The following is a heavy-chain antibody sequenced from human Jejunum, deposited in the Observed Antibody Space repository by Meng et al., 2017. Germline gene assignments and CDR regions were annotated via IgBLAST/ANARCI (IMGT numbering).Heavy chain of an antibody. J-gene: IGHJ4*02. Sequence: VHVQGSGPGLVIPSGTLSRTGAVSGGSITGTNWWTWVPQAPGKGLVWIGEIYHSGTTNYNPSLKSRVAISADKSKNQFSLNLYSLSAADTAVYYCATRTRDSFDYWGQGSLVTVSS. D-gene: IGHD1-7*01. CDR2: IYHSGTT. V-gene: IGHV4-4*02. CDR3: ATRTRDSFDY. CDR1: GGSITGTNW.